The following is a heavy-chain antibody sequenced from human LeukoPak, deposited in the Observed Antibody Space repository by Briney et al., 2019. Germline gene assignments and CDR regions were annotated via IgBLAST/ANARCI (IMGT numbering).Heavy chain of an antibody. D-gene: IGHD3-22*01. CDR2: IIPIFGIA. V-gene: IGHV1-69*04. CDR1: GGTFSSYA. J-gene: IGHJ4*02. Sequence: ASVKVSCKASGGTFSSYAISWVRQAPGQGLEWMGRIIPIFGIANYAQKFQGRVTITADKSTSTAYMELSSLRSEDTAVYYCARDAGLEYYYDSNGYYRLDYWGQGTLVTVSS. CDR3: ARDAGLEYYYDSNGYYRLDY.